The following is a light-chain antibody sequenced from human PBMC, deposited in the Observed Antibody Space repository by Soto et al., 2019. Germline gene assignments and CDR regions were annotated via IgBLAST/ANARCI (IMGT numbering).Light chain of an antibody. CDR1: QSVSRNY. V-gene: IGKV3-20*01. J-gene: IGKJ1*01. Sequence: EIVLTQSPGTLSLSPGERATLSCRASQSVSRNYLAWYQQKPGQAPRLLIYGASSRATGIPDRFSGSGSGTDFTLTISRLEPEDFAVYYCQQYGSSPQTFGQGTKVDNK. CDR2: GAS. CDR3: QQYGSSPQT.